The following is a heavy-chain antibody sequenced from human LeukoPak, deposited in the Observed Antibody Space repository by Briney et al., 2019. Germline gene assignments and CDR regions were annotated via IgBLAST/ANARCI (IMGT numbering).Heavy chain of an antibody. Sequence: SVKLSCNASGGTFSSYAMSWVRQAPGQGLEWMGGIIPICGTTNYAQNFKGRVTISADKSTSKAYMELSCLRSEDTAVYYCASTIVVVPVTIPYYYGMDVWGKGTTVTVSS. CDR3: ASTIVVVPVTIPYYYGMDV. V-gene: IGHV1-69*06. D-gene: IGHD2-2*01. CDR1: GGTFSSYA. CDR2: IIPICGTT. J-gene: IGHJ6*04.